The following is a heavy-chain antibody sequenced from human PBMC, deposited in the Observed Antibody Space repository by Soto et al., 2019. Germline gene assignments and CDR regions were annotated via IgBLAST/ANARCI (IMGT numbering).Heavy chain of an antibody. V-gene: IGHV3-23*01. CDR3: AKWNILTGYYHY. CDR1: GFTFSSYS. Sequence: PGGSLRLSCAASGFTFSSYSMNWVRQAPGKGLEWVSAISGSGGSTYYADSVKGRFTISRDNSKNTLYLQMNSLRAEDTAVYYCAKWNILTGYYHYWVQGTLVTVSS. CDR2: ISGSGGST. J-gene: IGHJ4*02. D-gene: IGHD3-9*01.